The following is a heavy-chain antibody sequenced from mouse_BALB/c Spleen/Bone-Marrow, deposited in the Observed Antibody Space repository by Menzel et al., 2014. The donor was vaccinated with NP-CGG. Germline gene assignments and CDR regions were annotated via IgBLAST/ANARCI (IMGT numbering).Heavy chain of an antibody. D-gene: IGHD2-10*02. CDR2: IYPGDGDT. CDR3: ARWYGGPLLAMDY. CDR1: GYAFSSYW. Sequence: QVQLQQSGAELARPGSSVKISCKASGYAFSSYWMNWVKQRPGQGLEWIGQIYPGDGDTNYNGNFKGKATLTADKSSSTAYMQLSSLPSEDSAVYFWARWYGGPLLAMDYWGPGTSVTVSS. V-gene: IGHV1-80*01. J-gene: IGHJ4*01.